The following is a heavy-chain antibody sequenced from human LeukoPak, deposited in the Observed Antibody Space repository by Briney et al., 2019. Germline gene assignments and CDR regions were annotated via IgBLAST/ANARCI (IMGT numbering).Heavy chain of an antibody. CDR3: ARGTARPDY. J-gene: IGHJ4*02. Sequence: MSSETLSLTCTVSGGSISSYYWSWIRQPPGKGPEWIGYIYYSGSTNYNPSLKSRVTISVDTSKNQFSLKLSSVTAADTAVYYCARGTARPDYWGQGTLVTVSS. D-gene: IGHD6-6*01. CDR1: GGSISSYY. CDR2: IYYSGST. V-gene: IGHV4-59*01.